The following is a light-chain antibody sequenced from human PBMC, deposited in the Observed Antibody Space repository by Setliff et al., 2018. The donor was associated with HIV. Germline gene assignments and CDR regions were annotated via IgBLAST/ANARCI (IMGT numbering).Light chain of an antibody. CDR3: QVWDSSSDHHG. Sequence: ELTQPPSVSVAPGKTARITCGGDNIGSKSVHWYQQKPGQAPVLVIYYDSDRPSGIPERFSGSNSGNTATLTISRVEAGDEADYYCQVWDSSSDHHGFGTGTKV. CDR1: NIGSKS. CDR2: YDS. V-gene: IGLV3-21*04. J-gene: IGLJ1*01.